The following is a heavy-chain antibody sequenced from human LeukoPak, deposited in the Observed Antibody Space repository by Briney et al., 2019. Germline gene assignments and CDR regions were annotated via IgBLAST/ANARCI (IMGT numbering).Heavy chain of an antibody. J-gene: IGHJ4*02. CDR3: ATTYGDYESGYLDY. V-gene: IGHV4-39*01. D-gene: IGHD4-17*01. CDR1: GGSISSSHYY. CDR2: IYYSGST. Sequence: TPSETLSLTCTVSGGSISSSHYYWGWIRQPPGKGLEWIGSIYYSGSTYYNTSLKSRVTISVDTSKNQFSLKLSSVTAADTAVYYCATTYGDYESGYLDYWGQGTLVTVSS.